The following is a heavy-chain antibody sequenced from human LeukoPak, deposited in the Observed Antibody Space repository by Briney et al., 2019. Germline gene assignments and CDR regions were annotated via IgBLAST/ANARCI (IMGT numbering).Heavy chain of an antibody. V-gene: IGHV1-46*01. CDR1: GYTFTSYY. CDR3: AREVCSSTSCSTFDY. J-gene: IGHJ4*02. CDR2: INPSGGST. Sequence: ASVKVSCKASGYTFTSYYMHWVRQAPGQGLEWMGIINPSGGSTSYAQKFQGRVTMTRDTPTSTVYMELSSLRSEDTAVYYCAREVCSSTSCSTFDYWGQGTLVTVSS. D-gene: IGHD2-2*01.